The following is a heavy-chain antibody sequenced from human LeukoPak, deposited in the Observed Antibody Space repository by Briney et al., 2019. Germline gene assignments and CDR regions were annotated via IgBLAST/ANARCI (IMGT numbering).Heavy chain of an antibody. J-gene: IGHJ4*02. CDR1: GGSISSYY. Sequence: TSETLSLTCTVSGGSISSYYWSWIRQPPGKGLEWIGYIYYSGSTNYNPSLKSRVTISVDTSKNQFSLKLSSVTAADTAVYYCARAKIGVLLRFGYWGQGTLVTVSS. CDR2: IYYSGST. CDR3: ARAKIGVLLRFGY. V-gene: IGHV4-59*01. D-gene: IGHD3-10*01.